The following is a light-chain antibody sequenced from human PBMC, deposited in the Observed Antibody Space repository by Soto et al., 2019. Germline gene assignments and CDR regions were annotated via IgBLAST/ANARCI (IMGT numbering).Light chain of an antibody. Sequence: EIVLTQSPGTLSLSPGERATLSCRASQSVSSSYLAWYQQKPGQAPRLLIYGASSRATGIPDRFSGSGSGTDFTHTISRLEPEDFAVYYCQQYGSRWTFGQGTKLEIK. V-gene: IGKV3-20*01. J-gene: IGKJ2*02. CDR1: QSVSSSY. CDR3: QQYGSRWT. CDR2: GAS.